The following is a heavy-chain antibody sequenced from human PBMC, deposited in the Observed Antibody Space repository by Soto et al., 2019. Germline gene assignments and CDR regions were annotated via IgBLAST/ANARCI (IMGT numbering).Heavy chain of an antibody. J-gene: IGHJ6*02. CDR2: INPKSGGT. CDR3: ARVHSTGCSNGVRSFFYNHEMDV. V-gene: IGHV1-2*04. D-gene: IGHD2-8*01. Sequence: ASVKVSCKASGYSFTDYHIHWVRQAPGQGLEWLGRINPKSGGTSTAQKFQGWVTMTRDRSISTVYMELTRLRSDDTAVYFCARVHSTGCSNGVRSFFYNHEMDVWGQGTTVTVSS. CDR1: GYSFTDYH.